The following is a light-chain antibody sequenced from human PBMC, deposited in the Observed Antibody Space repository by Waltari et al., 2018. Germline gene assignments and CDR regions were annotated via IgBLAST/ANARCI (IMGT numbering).Light chain of an antibody. CDR2: DTS. CDR1: QSVGVT. J-gene: IGKJ1*01. Sequence: EIVMTQSPATLSVSPGERATLSCRASQSVGVTLAWDQQKPSQAPTLLCYDTSTRSTGVPAKFSGIGSGTESTLTISSLQSEDFAIYYFQQYNLWPRTFGQGTRVEIK. CDR3: QQYNLWPRT. V-gene: IGKV3-15*01.